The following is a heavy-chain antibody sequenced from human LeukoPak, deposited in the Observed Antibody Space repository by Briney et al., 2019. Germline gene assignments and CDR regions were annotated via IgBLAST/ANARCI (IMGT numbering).Heavy chain of an antibody. CDR3: ARHSRGRWYVFDY. J-gene: IGHJ4*02. CDR2: ISGSGGNT. CDR1: GFTFSSYA. V-gene: IGHV3-23*01. D-gene: IGHD6-13*01. Sequence: GGSLRLSCAASGFTFSSYAMSWGRQAPGKGLEWVSGISGSGGNTYYADSVKGRFTISRDNSNNTLYLQMNSLRAEDTAVYYRARHSRGRWYVFDYWGQGTLVTVSS.